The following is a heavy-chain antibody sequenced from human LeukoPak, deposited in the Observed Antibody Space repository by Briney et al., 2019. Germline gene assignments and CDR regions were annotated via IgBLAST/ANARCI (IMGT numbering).Heavy chain of an antibody. J-gene: IGHJ3*02. CDR1: GGSISTYY. CDR2: SYYSGST. D-gene: IGHD1-26*01. V-gene: IGHV4-59*01. Sequence: SETLSLTCTVSGGSISTYYWTWIRQPPGKTLEWIGYSYYSGSTKYNPSLKSRVTISVDTSNNQFSLNLRSVTAADTAVYYCATTTSGGDAFDIWGQGTMVTVSS. CDR3: ATTTSGGDAFDI.